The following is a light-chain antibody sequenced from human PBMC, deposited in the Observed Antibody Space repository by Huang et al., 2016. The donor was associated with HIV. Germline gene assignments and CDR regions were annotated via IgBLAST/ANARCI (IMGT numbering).Light chain of an antibody. CDR2: TAS. CDR1: KSITKY. J-gene: IGKJ1*01. CDR3: QQAYSTPST. V-gene: IGKV1-39*01. Sequence: DIEMTQSPSSLSASVGDRVTVTCRASKSITKYLNWYQQKPGKAPKILIYTASSLQSGVPSRFSGSGSGTDFTLTISSLQPEDFATYYCQQAYSTPSTFGQGTRVEIK.